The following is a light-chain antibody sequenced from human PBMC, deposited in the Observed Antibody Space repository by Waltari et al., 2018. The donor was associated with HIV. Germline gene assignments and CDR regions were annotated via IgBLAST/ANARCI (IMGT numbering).Light chain of an antibody. V-gene: IGKV3-20*01. Sequence: EIVLKQSPGTLSLSPGARATLSCRPSQSVSSSYLAWYQQKPGQAPRLLIYAASSRATGIPDRFSGSGSGTDFTLTISRLEPEDFAVYYCQQYGSSPLTFGGGTKVEIK. J-gene: IGKJ4*01. CDR2: AAS. CDR1: QSVSSSY. CDR3: QQYGSSPLT.